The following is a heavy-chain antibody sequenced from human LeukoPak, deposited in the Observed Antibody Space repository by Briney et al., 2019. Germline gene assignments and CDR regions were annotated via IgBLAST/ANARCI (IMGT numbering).Heavy chain of an antibody. CDR2: INPNSGGT. CDR3: ARAPKYCSGGSCYPYYYGMDV. Sequence: GASVKVSCKASGYTFTGYYMHWVRQAPGQGLEWMGWINPNSGGTNYAQKFQGRVTMTRDTSISTAYMELGRLRSDDTAVYYCARAPKYCSGGSCYPYYYGMDVWGQGTTVTVSS. J-gene: IGHJ6*02. V-gene: IGHV1-2*02. CDR1: GYTFTGYY. D-gene: IGHD2-15*01.